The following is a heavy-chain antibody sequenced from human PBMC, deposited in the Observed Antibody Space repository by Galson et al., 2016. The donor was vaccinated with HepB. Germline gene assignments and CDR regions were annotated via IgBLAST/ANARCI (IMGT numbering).Heavy chain of an antibody. Sequence: SETLSLTCSISGGSIGTYYWSWIRQPPGEGLEWIGYIYFSVTTNYNPSLKSRVHISGDTSKKQFSLKLRSVTAADTALYYCGRFGGSRNAFDVWGQGTMVTVSS. V-gene: IGHV4-59*01. CDR3: GRFGGSRNAFDV. J-gene: IGHJ3*01. CDR2: IYFSVTT. D-gene: IGHD3-16*01. CDR1: GGSIGTYY.